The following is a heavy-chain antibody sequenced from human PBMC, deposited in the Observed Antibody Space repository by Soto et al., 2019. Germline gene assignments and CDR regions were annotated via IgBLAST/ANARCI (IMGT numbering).Heavy chain of an antibody. CDR1: GYTFTSYA. CDR2: INAGNGNT. J-gene: IGHJ6*02. D-gene: IGHD3-10*01. Sequence: SVKVSCKASGYTFTSYAMHWVRQAPGQRLEWMGWINAGNGNTKYSQKFQGRVTITRDTSASTAYMELSSLRSEDKAVYYCARDLRVTAGNYYYYGMDVWGQGTTVTVSS. CDR3: ARDLRVTAGNYYYYGMDV. V-gene: IGHV1-3*01.